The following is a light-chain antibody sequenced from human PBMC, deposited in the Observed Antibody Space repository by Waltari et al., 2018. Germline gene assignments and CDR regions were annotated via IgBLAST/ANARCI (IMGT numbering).Light chain of an antibody. Sequence: QLVLTQSPSASASLGASVKLTCTLTSGHSSYAIASHQQQPEKGPRYLMKLNSDGSHSKGDGIPDRFSGSSSGAERYLTISSLQSEDEADYYWQTWGTGIRVFGGGTKLTVL. J-gene: IGLJ3*02. CDR2: LNSDGSH. V-gene: IGLV4-69*01. CDR1: SGHSSYA. CDR3: QTWGTGIRV.